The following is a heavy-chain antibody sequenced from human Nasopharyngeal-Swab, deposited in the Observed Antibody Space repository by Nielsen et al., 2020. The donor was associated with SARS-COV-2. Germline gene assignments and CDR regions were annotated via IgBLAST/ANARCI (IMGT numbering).Heavy chain of an antibody. Sequence: WIRQPPGKGLEWIGYIYYSGSTYYNPSLKSRVTISVDTSKNQFPLKLSSVTAADTAVYYCARGGVARPGFDYWGQGTLVTVSS. V-gene: IGHV4-31*02. J-gene: IGHJ4*02. CDR2: IYYSGST. D-gene: IGHD6-6*01. CDR3: ARGGVARPGFDY.